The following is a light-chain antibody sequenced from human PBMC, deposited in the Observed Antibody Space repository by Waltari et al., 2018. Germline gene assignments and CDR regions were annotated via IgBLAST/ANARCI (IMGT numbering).Light chain of an antibody. CDR1: QTILTH. Sequence: DIQMTQSPSSLSASVGDRVTITCRASQTILTHLNWYQQKPGKAPKVLIYRASHLQSGFPSRFSGSGAGTDFALTISSLQPEDVATYYCQQGYTTPGSFGPGTKVDFK. CDR3: QQGYTTPGS. CDR2: RAS. J-gene: IGKJ3*01. V-gene: IGKV1-39*01.